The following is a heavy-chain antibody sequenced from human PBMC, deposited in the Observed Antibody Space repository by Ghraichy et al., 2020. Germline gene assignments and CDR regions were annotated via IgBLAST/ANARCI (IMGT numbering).Heavy chain of an antibody. Sequence: SETLSLTCTVSGGSISSYYWSWIRQPPGKGLEWIGYIYYSGSTNYNPSLKSRVTISVDTSKNQFSLKLSSVTAADTAVYYCARVQLGRLDYWGQGTLVTVSS. CDR1: GGSISSYY. CDR3: ARVQLGRLDY. D-gene: IGHD1-1*01. V-gene: IGHV4-59*01. J-gene: IGHJ4*02. CDR2: IYYSGST.